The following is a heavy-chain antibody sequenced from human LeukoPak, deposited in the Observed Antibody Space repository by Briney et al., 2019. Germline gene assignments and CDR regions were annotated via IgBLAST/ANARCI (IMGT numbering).Heavy chain of an antibody. D-gene: IGHD1-26*01. CDR2: ISWDGGST. CDR3: AKDTLPRGWEPDYFDY. CDR1: GFTFDDYT. J-gene: IGHJ4*02. Sequence: GGSLRLSCAASGFTFDDYTMHWVRQAPGKGLEWVSLISWDGGSTYYADSVKGRFTISRDNSKNSLYLQMNSLRTEDTALYHCAKDTLPRGWEPDYFDYWGQGTLVTVSS. V-gene: IGHV3-43*01.